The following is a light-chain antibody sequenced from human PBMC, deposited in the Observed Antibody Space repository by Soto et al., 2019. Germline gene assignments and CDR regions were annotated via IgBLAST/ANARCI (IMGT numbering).Light chain of an antibody. V-gene: IGKV3-15*01. J-gene: IGKJ3*01. Sequence: EIVVTQSPGILSVSPGXXATLSCRASQSVSTNLAWYQQKPGQAPTLLIYAASTRATGIPARFTGSGSGTDFTLTISSLQSEDFAVYYCQEYSKWPLFTFGPGTRVDIK. CDR3: QEYSKWPLFT. CDR2: AAS. CDR1: QSVSTN.